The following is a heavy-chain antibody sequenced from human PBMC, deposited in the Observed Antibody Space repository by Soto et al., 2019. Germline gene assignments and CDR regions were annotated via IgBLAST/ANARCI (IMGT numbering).Heavy chain of an antibody. Sequence: PGESLKISCKGSGYMFTTDWISWVRQMPGKGLEWMGRIDPSDSYTSYSPSFEGHVTISADKSISTAYLQWGSLKASDTAIYYCARLRIAAPGDPGPWGQGTLVTVPQ. CDR3: ARLRIAAPGDPGP. J-gene: IGHJ5*02. D-gene: IGHD2-21*02. CDR1: GYMFTTDW. CDR2: IDPSDSYT. V-gene: IGHV5-10-1*01.